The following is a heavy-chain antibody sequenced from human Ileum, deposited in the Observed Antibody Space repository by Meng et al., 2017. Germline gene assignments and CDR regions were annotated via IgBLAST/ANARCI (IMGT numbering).Heavy chain of an antibody. CDR2: IRTAGTT. CDR3: AREGAFGVDIYNDALDL. Sequence: EVQVVESGGGMIQPGGSLRLSCAASGFSVSVKYMAWVRQAPGKGLEWVSVIRTAGTTAYAGSVKGRFTISRDNSKNILYLQMNSLRLEDTAVYYCAREGAFGVDIYNDALDLWGQGTMVTVSS. J-gene: IGHJ3*01. D-gene: IGHD2-21*01. V-gene: IGHV3-53*01. CDR1: GFSVSVKY.